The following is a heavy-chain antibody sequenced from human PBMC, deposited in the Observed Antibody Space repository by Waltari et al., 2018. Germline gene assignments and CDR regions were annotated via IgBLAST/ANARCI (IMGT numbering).Heavy chain of an antibody. Sequence: QVQLQESGPGLVKPSETLSLTCAVSGYSISSGYYWGWIRQPPGKGLEWIGSIYHSGSTYYNPSLKSRVTISVDTSKNQFSLKLSSVTAADTAVYYCARVTGDLGYWGQGTLVTVSS. V-gene: IGHV4-38-2*01. CDR1: GYSISSGYY. D-gene: IGHD7-27*01. CDR3: ARVTGDLGY. J-gene: IGHJ4*02. CDR2: IYHSGST.